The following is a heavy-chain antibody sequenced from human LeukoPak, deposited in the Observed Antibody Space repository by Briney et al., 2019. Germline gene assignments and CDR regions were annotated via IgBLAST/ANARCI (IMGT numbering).Heavy chain of an antibody. V-gene: IGHV4-39*07. Sequence: SETLSLTCTVSGGSISSSYYWGWIRQPPGEGLEWIGSIYYSGRTYYNPSLKSRVTISMDTSKNQFSLKLSSVTAADTAVYYCARAYCSSGCSAVGYFDYWGQGTLVTVSS. J-gene: IGHJ4*02. CDR3: ARAYCSSGCSAVGYFDY. CDR1: GGSISSSYY. CDR2: IYYSGRT. D-gene: IGHD2-2*01.